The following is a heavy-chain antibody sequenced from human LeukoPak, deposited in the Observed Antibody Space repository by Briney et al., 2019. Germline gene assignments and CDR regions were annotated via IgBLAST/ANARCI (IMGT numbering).Heavy chain of an antibody. CDR3: ARDSARGGAKRTDAFDI. V-gene: IGHV5-51*01. D-gene: IGHD3-10*01. J-gene: IGHJ3*02. CDR2: IYPGDSDT. Sequence: GESLKISCKGSGYSFTSYWIGWVRQMPGKGLEWMGIIYPGDSDTRYSPSFQGQVTISADKSISTAYLQWSSLKASDTAMYYCARDSARGGAKRTDAFDIWGQGTMVTVSS. CDR1: GYSFTSYW.